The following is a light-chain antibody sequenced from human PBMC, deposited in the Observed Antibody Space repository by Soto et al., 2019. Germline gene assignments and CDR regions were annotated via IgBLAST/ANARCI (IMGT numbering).Light chain of an antibody. CDR3: NSYTSSTTLV. V-gene: IGLV2-14*01. CDR2: EVS. CDR1: SSDVGGYNY. Sequence: QSALTQPASVSGSPGQSITISCSGTSSDVGGYNYVSWYQHHPGKAPKLIIYEVSNRPSGVSNRFSGSKSGNTASLTISGLLAEDEADYYCNSYTSSTTLVFGGGTKVTVL. J-gene: IGLJ2*01.